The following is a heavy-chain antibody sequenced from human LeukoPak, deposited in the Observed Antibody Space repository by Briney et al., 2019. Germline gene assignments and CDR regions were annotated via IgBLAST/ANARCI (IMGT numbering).Heavy chain of an antibody. Sequence: GGSLRLSCAASGFPFSRYWMSWVRQAPGKGLEWVANIKQDGSEKYYVDSVKGRFTISRDNAQNSLYLQMNSLRAEDTAVYYCASGGPHCYDTSGYYGIDYWGQGSLVTVSS. CDR3: ASGGPHCYDTSGYYGIDY. V-gene: IGHV3-7*02. CDR2: IKQDGSEK. J-gene: IGHJ4*02. CDR1: GFPFSRYW. D-gene: IGHD3-22*01.